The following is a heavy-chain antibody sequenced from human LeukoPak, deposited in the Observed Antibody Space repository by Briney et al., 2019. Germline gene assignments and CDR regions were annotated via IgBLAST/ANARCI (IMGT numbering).Heavy chain of an antibody. J-gene: IGHJ4*02. V-gene: IGHV1-46*01. CDR2: INPSGGST. Sequence: ASVKVSCKASGYTFTSYYMHWVRQAPGQGLEWMGIINPSGGSTSYAQKFQGRVTMTRDTSTSTVYMELSSLRSEDTAVYYCARDPTYYDILTGQPYYFDYWGQGTLVTVSS. CDR3: ARDPTYYDILTGQPYYFDY. CDR1: GYTFTSYY. D-gene: IGHD3-9*01.